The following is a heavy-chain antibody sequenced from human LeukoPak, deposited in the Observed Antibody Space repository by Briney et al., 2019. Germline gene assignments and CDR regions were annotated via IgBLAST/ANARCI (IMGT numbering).Heavy chain of an antibody. CDR1: GFTVSSNY. J-gene: IGHJ5*02. D-gene: IGHD6-13*01. CDR2: IKLKADGGTT. CDR3: TTGYGSSWYA. V-gene: IGHV3-15*01. Sequence: PGGSLRLSCAASGFTVSSNYMSWVRQAPGKGLEWVGRIKLKADGGTTEYVAPVKGRFTISRDDSKNMVYLQMNSLKTEDTAVYYCTTGYGSSWYAWGQGTLVIVSS.